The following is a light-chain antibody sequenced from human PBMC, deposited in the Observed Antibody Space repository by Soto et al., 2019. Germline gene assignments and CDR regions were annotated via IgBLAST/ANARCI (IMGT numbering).Light chain of an antibody. J-gene: IGKJ5*01. CDR3: QQRKNWPPIT. Sequence: EIVLTQSPGTLSLSPGERATLSCRASQNVRSSHLAWYQQKPGQAPRLLIHGASSRATGIPDRFSGSGSGTDFTLTINRLEPEDFAVYYCQQRKNWPPITFGQGTRLEIK. CDR1: QNVRSSH. V-gene: IGKV3D-20*02. CDR2: GAS.